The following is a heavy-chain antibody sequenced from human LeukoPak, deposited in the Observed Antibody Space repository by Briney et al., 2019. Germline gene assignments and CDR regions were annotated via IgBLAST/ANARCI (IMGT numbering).Heavy chain of an antibody. CDR2: INDRGST. Sequence: SETLSLTCAVYGGSFSGHCWTWIRQSPGKGLEWIGEINDRGSTNYSPSLRSRLTISVDTSKSQFSLRVSSVTAADTAVYFCARGARVGYASGWSIDSWGRGILVTVSS. D-gene: IGHD6-19*01. J-gene: IGHJ4*02. CDR1: GGSFSGHC. V-gene: IGHV4-34*01. CDR3: ARGARVGYASGWSIDS.